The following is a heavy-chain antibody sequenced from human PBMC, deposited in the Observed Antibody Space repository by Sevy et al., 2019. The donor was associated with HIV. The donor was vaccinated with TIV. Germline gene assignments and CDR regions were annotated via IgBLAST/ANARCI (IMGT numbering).Heavy chain of an antibody. CDR2: ISYDGSNK. Sequence: GGSLRLSCAASGFTFSSYGMHWVRQAPGKGLEWVAVISYDGSNKYYADSVKGRFTISRDNSKNTLYLQMNSLRAEDTAVYYCAKGAYSGYDHYFDYWGQGTLVIVSS. J-gene: IGHJ4*02. D-gene: IGHD5-12*01. V-gene: IGHV3-30*18. CDR1: GFTFSSYG. CDR3: AKGAYSGYDHYFDY.